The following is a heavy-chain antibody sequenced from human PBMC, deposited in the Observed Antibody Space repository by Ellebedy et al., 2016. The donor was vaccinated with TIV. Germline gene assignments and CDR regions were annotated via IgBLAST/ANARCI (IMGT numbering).Heavy chain of an antibody. Sequence: GESLKISXAASGFTFSSYAMSWVRQAPGKGLQWVSAISGSGANTYYADSVKGRFTVSRDNSKNTLYLQMDSLRAEDTALYYCAKHLVGAKKAFDVWGQGTLVTVSS. CDR3: AKHLVGAKKAFDV. CDR1: GFTFSSYA. V-gene: IGHV3-23*01. CDR2: ISGSGANT. D-gene: IGHD1-26*01. J-gene: IGHJ3*01.